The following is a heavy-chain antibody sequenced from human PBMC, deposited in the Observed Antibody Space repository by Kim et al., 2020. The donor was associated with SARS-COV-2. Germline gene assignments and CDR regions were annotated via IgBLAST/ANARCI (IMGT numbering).Heavy chain of an antibody. D-gene: IGHD2-15*01. CDR1: GFTFNSYG. CDR2: IWYDGSNK. V-gene: IGHV3-33*06. Sequence: GGSLRLSCAASGFTFNSYGMHWVRQAPGKGLEWVAVIWYDGSNKYYADSVKGRFTISRDNSKNTLYLQMNSLRAEDTAVYYCAKDSSSLGYCSGGSCFAAFDIWGQGTMVTVSS. J-gene: IGHJ3*02. CDR3: AKDSSSLGYCSGGSCFAAFDI.